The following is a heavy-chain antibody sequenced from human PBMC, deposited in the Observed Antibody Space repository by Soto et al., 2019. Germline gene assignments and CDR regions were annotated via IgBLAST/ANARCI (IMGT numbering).Heavy chain of an antibody. Sequence: SQTLSLTCTVSGDSINKYYWSWCRQPPGKRLEWIGYIYYTGSTTYNPSLESRVTMSVDTSKNQFSLKLSSVNAADTAVYYCAKYRRTEAEVLSLDYWG. D-gene: IGHD3-16*01. CDR1: GDSINKYY. J-gene: IGHJ4*01. CDR2: IYYTGST. CDR3: AKYRRTEAEVLSLDY. V-gene: IGHV4-59*01.